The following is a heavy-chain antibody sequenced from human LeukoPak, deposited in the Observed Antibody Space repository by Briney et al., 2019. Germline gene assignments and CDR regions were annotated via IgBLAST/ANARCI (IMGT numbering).Heavy chain of an antibody. CDR2: IKSKTDGGTT. J-gene: IGHJ4*02. Sequence: GGSLRLSCAASGFTFSNAWMSWVRQAPGKGLEWVGRIKSKTDGGTTDYAAPVKGRFTISRDDSKNTLYLQMNSLKTEDTAVYYCTTPQYVLRPQDHGFDYWGQGTLVTVSS. V-gene: IGHV3-15*01. CDR3: TTPQYVLRPQDHGFDY. CDR1: GFTFSNAW. D-gene: IGHD3-3*01.